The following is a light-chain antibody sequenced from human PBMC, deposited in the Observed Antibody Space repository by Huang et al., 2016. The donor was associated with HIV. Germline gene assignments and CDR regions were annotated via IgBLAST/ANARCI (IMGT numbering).Light chain of an antibody. Sequence: EIVMTQSPATLSVSPGERATLPCRASQSVSSTLAWYQQKPGQAPRLLIYGASTRATGIPARFSGSGSGTEFTLTISSLQSEDFAVYFCQQYNNWPPITFGQGTRLEIK. J-gene: IGKJ5*01. CDR2: GAS. CDR1: QSVSST. V-gene: IGKV3-15*01. CDR3: QQYNNWPPIT.